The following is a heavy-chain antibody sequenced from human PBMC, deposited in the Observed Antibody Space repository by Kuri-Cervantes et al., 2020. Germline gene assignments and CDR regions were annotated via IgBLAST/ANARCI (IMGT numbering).Heavy chain of an antibody. CDR3: ARVTAMVEHGRKYYYYGMDV. CDR2: INHSGST. V-gene: IGHV4-34*01. CDR1: GGSFGGYY. Sequence: GSLRLSCAVYGGSFGGYYWSWIRQPPGKGLEWIGEINHSGSTNYNPSPKSRVTISVDTSKNQFSLKLSSVTAADTAVYYCARVTAMVEHGRKYYYYGMDVWGQGTTVTVSS. J-gene: IGHJ6*02. D-gene: IGHD5-18*01.